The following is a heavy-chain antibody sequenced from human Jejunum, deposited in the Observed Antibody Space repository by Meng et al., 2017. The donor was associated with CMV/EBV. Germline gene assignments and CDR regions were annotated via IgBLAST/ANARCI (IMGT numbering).Heavy chain of an antibody. V-gene: IGHV4-39*01. CDR3: ARHVSGSYHFCPAD. CDR1: GGSISSSSPC. CDR2: MYYGVST. D-gene: IGHD1-26*01. Sequence: SGGSISSSSPCWGWIRQPPGKGLEYIGNMYYGVSTYYNPSLKGRVTISVDMSKNQFSLNLSSVTAADTAMYYCARHVSGSYHFCPADWGQGTLVTVSS. J-gene: IGHJ4*02.